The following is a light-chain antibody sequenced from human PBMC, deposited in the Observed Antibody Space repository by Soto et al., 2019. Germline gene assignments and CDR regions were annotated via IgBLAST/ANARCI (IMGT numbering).Light chain of an antibody. Sequence: ETVLTQSPGTLTLSPGDRATLSCRASQSVRNSFLAWYQQKPGQAPRLLIYGVSSRATGVPDRFSGSGSGTDFTLTNSRLDPEHFAVYYCQQYGSSPLTFGGGTKVEI. CDR2: GVS. CDR3: QQYGSSPLT. J-gene: IGKJ4*01. V-gene: IGKV3-20*01. CDR1: QSVRNSF.